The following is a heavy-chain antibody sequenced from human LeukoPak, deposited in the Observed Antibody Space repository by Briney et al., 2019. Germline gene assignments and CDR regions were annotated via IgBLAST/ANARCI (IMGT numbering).Heavy chain of an antibody. Sequence: GASVKVSCKASGYTFTSYGISWVRQAPGQGLELMGWISAYNGNTNYAQKLQGRVTMTTDTSTSTAYMELRSLRSDDTAVYYCARGRRVYGSSPTDYWGQGTLVTVSS. CDR2: ISAYNGNT. CDR3: ARGRRVYGSSPTDY. CDR1: GYTFTSYG. V-gene: IGHV1-18*01. J-gene: IGHJ4*02. D-gene: IGHD6-13*01.